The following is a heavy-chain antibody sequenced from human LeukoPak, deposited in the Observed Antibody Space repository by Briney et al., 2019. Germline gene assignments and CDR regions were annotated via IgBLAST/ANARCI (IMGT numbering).Heavy chain of an antibody. J-gene: IGHJ4*02. CDR2: ISNSGST. CDR3: ARSAIVGATDGYYFDY. V-gene: IGHV4-4*09. CDR1: GDSITTYY. D-gene: IGHD1-26*01. Sequence: PSETLSLTCTVSGDSITTYYWSWIRQPPGKGLEWIVSISNSGSTNYNPSLKSRVTISVDTSKNQFSLKLSSVTAADTAVYYCARSAIVGATDGYYFDYWGQGTLVTVSS.